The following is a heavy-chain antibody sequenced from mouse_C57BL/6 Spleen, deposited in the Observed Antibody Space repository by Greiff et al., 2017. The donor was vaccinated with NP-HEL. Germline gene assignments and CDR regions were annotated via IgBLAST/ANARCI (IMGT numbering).Heavy chain of an antibody. CDR2: IDTSDNYT. CDR1: GYTFTSYW. D-gene: IGHD1-1*01. J-gene: IGHJ2*01. V-gene: IGHV1-50*01. CDR3: AREDYYGSSRKDY. Sequence: QVQLQQPGAELVKPGASVKLSCTASGYTFTSYWMQWVKQRPGQGLEWIGEIDTSDNYTNYNQKFKGKATLTLATSSSTANMRLSSLTSEEAAVDYCAREDYYGSSRKDYWGQGTTLTVSS.